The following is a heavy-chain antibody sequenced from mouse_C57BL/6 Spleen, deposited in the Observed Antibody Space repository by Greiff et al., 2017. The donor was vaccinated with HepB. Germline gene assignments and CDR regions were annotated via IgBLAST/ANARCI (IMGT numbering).Heavy chain of an antibody. D-gene: IGHD2-3*01. CDR3: ARDHDGYSLYAMDY. J-gene: IGHJ4*01. Sequence: EVQLVESEGGLVQPGSSMKLSCAASGFTFSDYYMAWVRQVPEKGLEWVANINYDGSSTYYLVSLKSRFIISRDNAKNILYLQMSSLKSEDTATYYCARDHDGYSLYAMDYWGQGTSVTVSS. V-gene: IGHV5-16*01. CDR2: INYDGSST. CDR1: GFTFSDYY.